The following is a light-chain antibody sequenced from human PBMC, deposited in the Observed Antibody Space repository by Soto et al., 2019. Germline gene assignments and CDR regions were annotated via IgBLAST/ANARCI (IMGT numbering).Light chain of an antibody. CDR3: AVLDDSMNAAYV. J-gene: IGLJ1*01. V-gene: IGLV1-44*01. CDR2: SNN. CDR1: SSNIGSNT. Sequence: QSVLTLPPSASGTPGQRVTISCSGSSSNIGSNTVNWYQQLPGTAPKLLIYSNNQRPSGVPDRFSGSKSGTSASLAISGLQSADEADYYCAVLDDSMNAAYVLGTWTKVTVL.